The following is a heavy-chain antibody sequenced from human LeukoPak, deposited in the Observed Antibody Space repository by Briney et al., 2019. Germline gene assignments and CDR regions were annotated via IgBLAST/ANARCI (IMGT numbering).Heavy chain of an antibody. V-gene: IGHV3-23*01. CDR2: IIDTGGRT. J-gene: IGHJ4*02. Sequence: GGSLRLSCAVSGIPHNNYGMTWVRQAPRKGLEWVGGIIDTGGRTKYAHSEKGRLPISRDNPKNTLYLQMNSLRAEDTAVYFCAKRGVVIRVILVGFHKEAYYFDSWGQGALATVSS. CDR3: AKRGVVIRVILVGFHKEAYYFDS. CDR1: GIPHNNYG. D-gene: IGHD3-22*01.